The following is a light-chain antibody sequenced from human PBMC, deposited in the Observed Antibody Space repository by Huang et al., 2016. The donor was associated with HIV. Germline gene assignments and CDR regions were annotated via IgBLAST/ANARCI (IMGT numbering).Light chain of an antibody. CDR1: QSVSSN. CDR2: GTS. V-gene: IGKV3-15*01. Sequence: EIVMTQSPATLSVSPGERATLSCRASQSVSSNLAWYQQKPGQAPRLLINGTSTRATGIPARLSGSGSGTEFTLTISSLQSEDFAVYYCQQYNNWPYTFGQGTKLEIK. CDR3: QQYNNWPYT. J-gene: IGKJ2*01.